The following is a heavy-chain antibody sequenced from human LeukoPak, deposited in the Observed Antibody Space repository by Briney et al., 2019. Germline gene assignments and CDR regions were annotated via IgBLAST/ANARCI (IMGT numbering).Heavy chain of an antibody. CDR3: ARGGYSYGSFVN. Sequence: PSETLSLTCTVSGYSISSGYYWGWIRQPPGKGLEWIGSIYHSGSTYYNPSLKSRVTISVDASKTQFSLKLSSVTAADTAVYYCARGGYSYGSFVNWGQGTLVTVSS. J-gene: IGHJ4*02. CDR1: GYSISSGYY. D-gene: IGHD5-18*01. V-gene: IGHV4-38-2*02. CDR2: IYHSGST.